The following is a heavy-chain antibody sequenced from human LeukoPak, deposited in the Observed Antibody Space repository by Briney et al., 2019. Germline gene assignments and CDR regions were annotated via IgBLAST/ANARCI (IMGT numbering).Heavy chain of an antibody. Sequence: GGSLRLSCAASGFTFSSYAMYWVRQAPGKGLEWVAVISYDGSNKYYADSVKGRFTISRDNSKNTLYLQMNSLRAEDTAVYYCARDDCTNGVCYGYFDYWGQGTLVTVSS. CDR1: GFTFSSYA. J-gene: IGHJ4*02. CDR2: ISYDGSNK. V-gene: IGHV3-30*04. CDR3: ARDDCTNGVCYGYFDY. D-gene: IGHD2-8*01.